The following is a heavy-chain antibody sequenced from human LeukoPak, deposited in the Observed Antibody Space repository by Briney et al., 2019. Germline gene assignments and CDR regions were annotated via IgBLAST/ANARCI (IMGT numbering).Heavy chain of an antibody. CDR1: GYTFTDYY. CDR2: IYPNSGGT. V-gene: IGHV1-2*02. J-gene: IGHJ3*02. CDR3: ARGDYDCVWGSYRYHAFDI. D-gene: IGHD3-16*02. Sequence: ASVKVSCKASGYTFTDYYIHWVRQAPGHGLEWMGWIYPNSGGTNYSQSFLDRVTLTRDTSISTAYMELSRLRSDDTAVYYCARGDYDCVWGSYRYHAFDIWGQGTMVTVSS.